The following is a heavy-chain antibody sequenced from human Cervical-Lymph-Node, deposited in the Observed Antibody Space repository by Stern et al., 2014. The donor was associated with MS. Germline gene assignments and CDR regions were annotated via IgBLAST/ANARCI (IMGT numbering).Heavy chain of an antibody. CDR1: GGTFSNSA. Sequence: QVQLVQSGAEVKKPGSSVQVSCKTSGGTFSNSAFSWIRKAPGQGLEWMGGIIPIFGTATYAQRFHGRVTITAHESTSTAYMELSSLRSEDTALYYCARSAGYYSAMDVWGQGTTVTVSS. CDR2: IIPIFGTA. CDR3: ARSAGYYSAMDV. D-gene: IGHD3-3*01. V-gene: IGHV1-69*01. J-gene: IGHJ6*02.